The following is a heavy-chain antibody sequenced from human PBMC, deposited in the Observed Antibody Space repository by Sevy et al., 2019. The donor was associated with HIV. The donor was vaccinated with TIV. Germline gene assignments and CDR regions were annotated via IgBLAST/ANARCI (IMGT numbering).Heavy chain of an antibody. CDR3: VRVRIAAAGGYFDN. CDR1: GGSLSSGSYY. J-gene: IGHJ4*02. CDR2: ISYIGST. D-gene: IGHD6-13*01. V-gene: IGHV4-61*01. Sequence: SETLSLTCTVSGGSLSSGSYYWSWIRQPPGKGLEWIGYISYIGSTNYNPSLKSLVTISVDTSKNQLSLRLTSVTAADTAMYYCVRVRIAAAGGYFDNWGQGTLVTVSS.